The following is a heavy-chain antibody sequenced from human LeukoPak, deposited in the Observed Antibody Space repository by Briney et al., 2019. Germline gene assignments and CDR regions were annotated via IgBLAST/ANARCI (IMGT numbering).Heavy chain of an antibody. J-gene: IGHJ5*02. CDR3: ARVRITIFGVLTYNWFDP. Sequence: ASVKVSCKASGYTFSSYDINWVRQATGQGLEWMEWMNPNSGNTGHAQKFQGRVTMTRNTSISTAYMELSSLRSEDTAVYYCARVRITIFGVLTYNWFDPWGQGTLVTVSS. V-gene: IGHV1-8*01. D-gene: IGHD3-3*01. CDR1: GYTFSSYD. CDR2: MNPNSGNT.